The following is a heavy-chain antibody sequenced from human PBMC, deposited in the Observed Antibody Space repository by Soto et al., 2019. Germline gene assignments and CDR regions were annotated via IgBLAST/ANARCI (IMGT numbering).Heavy chain of an antibody. V-gene: IGHV3-30-3*01. J-gene: IGHJ6*02. Sequence: QVQLVESGGGVVQPGRSLRLSCAASGFTFSSYAMHWVRQAPGKGLEWVAVISYDGSNKYYADSVKGRFTISRDNSKNTLYREMNTLRAEDTAVYYCARDSGAHYDILTGYYYYGMDVWGQGTTVTVSS. CDR1: GFTFSSYA. D-gene: IGHD3-9*01. CDR3: ARDSGAHYDILTGYYYYGMDV. CDR2: ISYDGSNK.